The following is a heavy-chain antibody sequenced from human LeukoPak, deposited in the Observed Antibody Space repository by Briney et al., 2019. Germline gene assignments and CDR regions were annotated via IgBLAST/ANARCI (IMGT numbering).Heavy chain of an antibody. Sequence: GGSLRLSCAASGFTFSRYSMNWVRQAPGKGLEWVSYITNSSSTIFYADSVKGRFTISRANAKNSLYLQMSSLRAEDTAVYYCTTAKNDHWGQGTLVTVSS. CDR2: ITNSSSTI. J-gene: IGHJ4*02. CDR3: TTAKNDH. CDR1: GFTFSRYS. V-gene: IGHV3-48*04.